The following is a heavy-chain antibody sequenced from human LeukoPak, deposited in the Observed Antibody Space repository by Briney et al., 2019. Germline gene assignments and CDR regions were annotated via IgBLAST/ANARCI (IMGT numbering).Heavy chain of an antibody. CDR1: GYTFTSYG. CDR2: ISAYNGNT. Sequence: ASVKVSCKASGYTFTSYGISWVRQAPGQGLEWMGWISAYNGNTNYAQKLQGRVTMTTDTSTSTAYVELRSLRSDDTAVYYCARVAYYGSGSSCFDPWGQGTLVTVSS. CDR3: ARVAYYGSGSSCFDP. V-gene: IGHV1-18*04. J-gene: IGHJ5*02. D-gene: IGHD3-10*01.